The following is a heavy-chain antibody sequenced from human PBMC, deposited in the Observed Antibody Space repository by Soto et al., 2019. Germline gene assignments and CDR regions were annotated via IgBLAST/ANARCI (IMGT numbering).Heavy chain of an antibody. CDR2: IIPIFGTA. CDR1: GGTFSSYA. CDR3: AREYDSSGYWGGFDAFDI. J-gene: IGHJ3*02. Sequence: QVQLVQSGAEVKKPGSSVKVSCKASGGTFSSYAISWVRQAPGQGLEWMGGIIPIFGTANYAQKFQGRVTITADKFTSTAYMELSSVRSEDTAVYYCAREYDSSGYWGGFDAFDIWGQGTMVTASS. D-gene: IGHD3-22*01. V-gene: IGHV1-69*06.